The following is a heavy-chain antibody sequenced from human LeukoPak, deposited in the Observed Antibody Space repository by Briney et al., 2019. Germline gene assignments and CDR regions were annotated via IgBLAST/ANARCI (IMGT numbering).Heavy chain of an antibody. V-gene: IGHV4-34*01. CDR3: ARGNYYDSSGYYFDDY. J-gene: IGHJ4*02. D-gene: IGHD3-22*01. Sequence: SETLSLTCAVYGGSFSGYYWSWIRQPPGKGLEWIGEINHSGSTNYDPSLKSRVTISVDTSKNQFSLKLSSVTAADTAVYYCARGNYYDSSGYYFDDYWGQGTLVTVSS. CDR1: GGSFSGYY. CDR2: INHSGST.